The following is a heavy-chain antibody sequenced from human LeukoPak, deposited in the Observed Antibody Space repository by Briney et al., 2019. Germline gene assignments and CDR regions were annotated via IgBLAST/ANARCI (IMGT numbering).Heavy chain of an antibody. CDR2: IKSKTDGGTT. V-gene: IGHV3-15*01. CDR1: GYTFSNAW. D-gene: IGHD3-22*01. Sequence: GGSLRLSCAASGYTFSNAWVSWVRQAPGKGLEWVGRIKSKTDGGTTDYAAPVKGRFTISRDDSKNTLYLQMNSLKTEDTAVYYCTTAATDDSSGYPDYWGQGTLVTVSS. J-gene: IGHJ4*02. CDR3: TTAATDDSSGYPDY.